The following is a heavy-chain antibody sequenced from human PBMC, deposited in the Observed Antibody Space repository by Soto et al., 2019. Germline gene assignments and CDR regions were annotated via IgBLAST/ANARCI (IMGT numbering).Heavy chain of an antibody. CDR2: INAGNGNT. D-gene: IGHD3-10*01. CDR3: ARSVGSGSYYKEYYFDY. V-gene: IGHV1-3*01. Sequence: GASVKVSCKASGYTFTSYAMHWVRQAPGQRLEWMGWINAGNGNTKYSQKFQGRVTITRDTSASTAYMELSSLRSEDTAAYYCARSVGSGSYYKEYYFDYWGQGTLVTVSS. CDR1: GYTFTSYA. J-gene: IGHJ4*02.